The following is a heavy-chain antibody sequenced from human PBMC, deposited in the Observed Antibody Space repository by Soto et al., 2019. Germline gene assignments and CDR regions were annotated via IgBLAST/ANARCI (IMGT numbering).Heavy chain of an antibody. V-gene: IGHV1-18*01. Sequence: GASVKVSCKASGYTFTSYGISWVRQAPGQGLEWMGWISAYNGNTNYAQKLQGRVTMTTDTSTSTAYMELRSLRSDDTAVYYCARAYDFWSGYPDYYYYYMDVWGKGTTVTVSS. CDR3: ARAYDFWSGYPDYYYYYMDV. CDR2: ISAYNGNT. J-gene: IGHJ6*03. D-gene: IGHD3-3*01. CDR1: GYTFTSYG.